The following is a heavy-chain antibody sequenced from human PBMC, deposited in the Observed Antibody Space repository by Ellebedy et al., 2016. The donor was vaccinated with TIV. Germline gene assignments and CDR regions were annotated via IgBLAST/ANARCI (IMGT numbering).Heavy chain of an antibody. CDR2: IWYDGSNK. CDR1: GFTFSSYG. J-gene: IGHJ4*02. V-gene: IGHV3-33*06. CDR3: ANSRGYYFDY. D-gene: IGHD3-16*01. Sequence: GGSLRLXXAASGFTFSSYGMHWVRQAPGKGLEWVAVIWYDGSNKYYADSVKGRFTISRDNSKNTLYLQMNSLRAEDTAVYYCANSRGYYFDYWGQGTLVTVSS.